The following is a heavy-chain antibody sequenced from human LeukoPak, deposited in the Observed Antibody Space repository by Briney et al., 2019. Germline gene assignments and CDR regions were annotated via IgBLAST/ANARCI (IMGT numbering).Heavy chain of an antibody. CDR2: IKQDGIKK. CDR3: VREGPDDGDYGDY. V-gene: IGHV3-7*01. Sequence: GGSRRFSFAAPGFTFGSYGMTWFRQAPGKGLEGLANIKQDGIKKNYLDSVKGRFTISRDNAENSLYLQMNSLRAEDTAVYYCVREGPDDGDYGDYWGQGTLVTVSS. J-gene: IGHJ4*02. D-gene: IGHD4-17*01. CDR1: GFTFGSYG.